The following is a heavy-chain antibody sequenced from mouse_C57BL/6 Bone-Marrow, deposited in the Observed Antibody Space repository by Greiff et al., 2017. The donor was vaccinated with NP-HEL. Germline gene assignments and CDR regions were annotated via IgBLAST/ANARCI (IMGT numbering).Heavy chain of an antibody. V-gene: IGHV1-69*01. Sequence: QVQLQQPGAELVMPGASVKLSCKASGYTFTSYWMHWVKQRPGQGLEWIGEIDPSDSYTNYNQKFKGKSTLTVDKSSSTAYMQLRSLTSDDSAVYYCARWGTVVVPYAMDYWGQGTSVTVSS. D-gene: IGHD1-1*01. CDR3: ARWGTVVVPYAMDY. J-gene: IGHJ4*01. CDR1: GYTFTSYW. CDR2: IDPSDSYT.